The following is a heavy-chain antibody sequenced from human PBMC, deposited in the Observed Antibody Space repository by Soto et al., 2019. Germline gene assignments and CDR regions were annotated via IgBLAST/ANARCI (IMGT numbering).Heavy chain of an antibody. CDR3: ARDYCSSTSCSKEGIGWFDP. CDR2: ISAYNGNT. CDR1: GYTFTSYG. V-gene: IGHV1-18*01. J-gene: IGHJ5*02. D-gene: IGHD2-2*01. Sequence: GASVKVSCKASGYTFTSYGISWVRQAPGQGLEWMGWISAYNGNTNYAQKLQGRVTMTTDTSTSTAYMELRSLRSDDTAVYYCARDYCSSTSCSKEGIGWFDPWGQGTLVTVSS.